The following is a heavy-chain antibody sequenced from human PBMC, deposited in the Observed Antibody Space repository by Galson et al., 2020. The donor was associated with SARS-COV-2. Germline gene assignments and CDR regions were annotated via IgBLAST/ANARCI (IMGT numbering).Heavy chain of an antibody. CDR2: IRSKTYGGTT. D-gene: IGHD1-26*01. CDR3: ARGDTGSYYDVFFDY. CDR1: GFTFGDHG. Sequence: GSLRLSCTASGFTFGDHGMSWFRQAPGKGLEYIRFIRSKTYGGTTEYAASVDGRLTISRDDSKSIAYLQMNSLKTEDTAVYYCARGDTGSYYDVFFDYWGQGILVTVSA. V-gene: IGHV3-49*03. J-gene: IGHJ4*02.